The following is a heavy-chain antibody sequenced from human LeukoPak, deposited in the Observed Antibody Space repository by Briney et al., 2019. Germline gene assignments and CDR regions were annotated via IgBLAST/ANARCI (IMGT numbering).Heavy chain of an antibody. V-gene: IGHV1-69*13. CDR2: IIPIFGTA. J-gene: IGHJ3*02. Sequence: ASVKVSCKASGGTFSSYAISWVRQAPGQGLEWMGGIIPIFGTANYAQKFQGRVTITADESTSTAYMELSSLRSEDTAVYYCARVLTYYYDSSGRMGDAFDIWGQGTMVTVSS. CDR3: ARVLTYYYDSSGRMGDAFDI. CDR1: GGTFSSYA. D-gene: IGHD3-22*01.